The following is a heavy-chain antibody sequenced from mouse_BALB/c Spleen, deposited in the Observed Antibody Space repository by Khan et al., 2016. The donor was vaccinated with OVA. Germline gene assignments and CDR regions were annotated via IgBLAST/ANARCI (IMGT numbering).Heavy chain of an antibody. J-gene: IGHJ4*01. Sequence: VQLQQSGAGLVKPGGSVKLSCTASGFNINDTYIHWVQQTPEQGLEWIGRINPANGNTKYEPTLQGKATITTDTAYNTLYLQLSSLTSDDTAVYYCSYSRLRYAMDYWGQGTSVTVSS. V-gene: IGHV14-3*02. CDR2: INPANGNT. CDR3: SYSRLRYAMDY. CDR1: GFNINDTY.